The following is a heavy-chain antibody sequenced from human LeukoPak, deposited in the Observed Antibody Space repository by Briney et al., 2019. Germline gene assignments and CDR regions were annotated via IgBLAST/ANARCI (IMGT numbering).Heavy chain of an antibody. J-gene: IGHJ4*02. V-gene: IGHV3-33*01. Sequence: PGGSLRLSCAASGFTFSSYGMHWVRQAPGKGLEWVAVIWYDGSNKYYADSVKGRFTISRDNAKNSLYLQMNSLRTEDTAVYYCARALIRCGGDCSAYWGQGTLVTVSS. CDR2: IWYDGSNK. D-gene: IGHD2-21*02. CDR1: GFTFSSYG. CDR3: ARALIRCGGDCSAY.